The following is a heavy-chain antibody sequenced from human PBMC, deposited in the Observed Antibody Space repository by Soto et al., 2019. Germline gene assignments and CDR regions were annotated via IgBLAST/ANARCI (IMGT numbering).Heavy chain of an antibody. J-gene: IGHJ4*02. V-gene: IGHV3-64D*06. Sequence: GGSLRLSCSASGFTFSIYAMHWVRQAPGKGLEYVSSISTNGGSTDYADYVKGRITISRDNSKNTEYLQMSSLRDEDTAVYYCVKGEYYYDSSGYYPFDYWGQGTLVTVSS. CDR3: VKGEYYYDSSGYYPFDY. D-gene: IGHD3-22*01. CDR2: ISTNGGST. CDR1: GFTFSIYA.